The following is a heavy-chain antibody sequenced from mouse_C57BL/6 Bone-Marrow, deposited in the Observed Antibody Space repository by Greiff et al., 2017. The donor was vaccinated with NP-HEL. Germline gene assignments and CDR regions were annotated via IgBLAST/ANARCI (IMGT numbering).Heavy chain of an antibody. D-gene: IGHD1-1*01. Sequence: VKLMESGAELARPGASVKLSCKASGYTFTSYGISWVKQRTGQGLEWIGEIYPRSGNTYYNEKFKGKATLTADKSASTAYMELRSLTSEDSAVYFCARSITTVEYGAMDYWGQGTSVTVSS. CDR1: GYTFTSYG. J-gene: IGHJ4*01. CDR3: ARSITTVEYGAMDY. V-gene: IGHV1-81*01. CDR2: IYPRSGNT.